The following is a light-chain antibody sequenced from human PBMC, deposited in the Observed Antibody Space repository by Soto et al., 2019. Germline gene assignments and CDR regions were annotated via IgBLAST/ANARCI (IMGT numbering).Light chain of an antibody. CDR1: QSVSSN. CDR2: GAS. CDR3: QQYQNWPLT. Sequence: EIVMTQSPATLSVSPGEGATLYCRASQSVSSNFAWYQQKPGQAPRLLIYGASTRATGIPARFSGSGSGTEFTLSISSLQSEDVAVYYCQQYQNWPLTFGGGTKVEIK. J-gene: IGKJ4*01. V-gene: IGKV3-15*01.